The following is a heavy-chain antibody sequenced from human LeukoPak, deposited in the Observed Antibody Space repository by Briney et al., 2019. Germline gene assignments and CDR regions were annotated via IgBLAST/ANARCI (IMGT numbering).Heavy chain of an antibody. CDR2: TASGGDT. V-gene: IGHV3-66*04. J-gene: IGHJ6*02. CDR3: ARRSWSYGMDV. Sequence: GGSLRLSCAASGFIVSANYMTWVRQAPGVGLEWVSVTASGGDTDYADSVKARFTISRDKSKNTLYLQMNSLRAEDTAVYYCARRSWSYGMDVWGQETTVTVSS. CDR1: GFIVSANY. D-gene: IGHD2-15*01.